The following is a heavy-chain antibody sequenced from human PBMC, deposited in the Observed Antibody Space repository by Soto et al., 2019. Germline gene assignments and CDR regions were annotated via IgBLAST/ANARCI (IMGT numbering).Heavy chain of an antibody. CDR2: IYSGGYT. J-gene: IGHJ4*02. CDR1: GFTVSNND. D-gene: IGHD2-2*01. CDR3: ARESEYLTSNFDY. Sequence: PGGSLRLSCAVSGFTVSNNDMSWVRQAPGKGLEGVSVIYSGGYTAYGDSVKGRFTISRDNSKNTLYLQMNSLRADDTAVYDCARESEYLTSNFDYWGQGTLVTVSS. V-gene: IGHV3-53*01.